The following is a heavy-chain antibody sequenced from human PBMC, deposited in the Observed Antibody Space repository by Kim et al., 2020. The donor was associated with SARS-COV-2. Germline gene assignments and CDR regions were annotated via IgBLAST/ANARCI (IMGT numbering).Heavy chain of an antibody. J-gene: IGHJ4*02. CDR2: FDPEDGET. CDR3: ATAATRDYTPWYFDY. Sequence: ASVKVSCKVSGYTLTELSMHWVRQAPGKGLEWMGGFDPEDGETIYAQKFQGRVTMTEDTSTDTAYMELSSLRSEDTAVYYCATAATRDYTPWYFDYWGQGTLVTVSS. V-gene: IGHV1-24*01. D-gene: IGHD4-4*01. CDR1: GYTLTELS.